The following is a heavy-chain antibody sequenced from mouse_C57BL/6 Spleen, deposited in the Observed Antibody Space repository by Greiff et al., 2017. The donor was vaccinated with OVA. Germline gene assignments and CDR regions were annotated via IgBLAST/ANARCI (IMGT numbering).Heavy chain of an antibody. V-gene: IGHV1-15*01. J-gene: IGHJ3*01. CDR1: GYTFTDYE. CDR3: TRPHYYGSSLWFAY. Sequence: QVQLQQSGAELVRPGASVTLSCKASGYTFTDYEMHWVKQTPVHGLEWIGAIDPETGGTAYNQKFKGKAILTADKSSSTAYMELRSLTSEDSAVYYCTRPHYYGSSLWFAYWGQGTLVTVSA. CDR2: IDPETGGT. D-gene: IGHD1-1*01.